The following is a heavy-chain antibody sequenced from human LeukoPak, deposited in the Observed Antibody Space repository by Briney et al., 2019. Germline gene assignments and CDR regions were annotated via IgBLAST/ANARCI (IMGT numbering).Heavy chain of an antibody. V-gene: IGHV3-48*04. Sequence: QSGGSLRLSCAASGSTFTSYWMNWVRQAPGKGLEWVSYISSSGSTIYYADSVKGRFTISRDNAKNSLYLQMNSLRAEDTAVYYCAELGITMIGGVWGKGTTVTISS. J-gene: IGHJ6*04. CDR1: GSTFTSYW. CDR3: AELGITMIGGV. CDR2: ISSSGSTI. D-gene: IGHD3-10*02.